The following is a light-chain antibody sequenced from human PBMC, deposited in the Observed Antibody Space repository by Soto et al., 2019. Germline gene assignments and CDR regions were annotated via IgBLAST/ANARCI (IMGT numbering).Light chain of an antibody. CDR1: SSDVGGYHY. V-gene: IGLV2-14*01. CDR3: SSYTPSSTYV. Sequence: QSALTQPASVSGSPGQSISISCIGTSSDVGGYHYVSWYQQHPGKAPKLMIYEVSNRPSGVSNRFSGSKSGNTASLTISGLQAEDEADYYCSSYTPSSTYVFGGGTKLTVL. J-gene: IGLJ1*01. CDR2: EVS.